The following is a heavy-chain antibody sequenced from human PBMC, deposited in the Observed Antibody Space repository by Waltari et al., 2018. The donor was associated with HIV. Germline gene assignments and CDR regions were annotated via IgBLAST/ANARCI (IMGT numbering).Heavy chain of an antibody. CDR3: ARAPMTTVTSRGFDI. CDR1: DYPFTRYG. Sequence: QVQLVQSGAEAKKPGASLKVSCKAHDYPFTRYGISWVRQAPGQGLEWIGWISVYNDNTKYAQKIQDRLNMTTDSPTSTAYMELRSLRSDDTAVYYCARAPMTTVTSRGFDIWGQGTMVIVSS. J-gene: IGHJ3*02. V-gene: IGHV1-18*01. D-gene: IGHD4-17*01. CDR2: ISVYNDNT.